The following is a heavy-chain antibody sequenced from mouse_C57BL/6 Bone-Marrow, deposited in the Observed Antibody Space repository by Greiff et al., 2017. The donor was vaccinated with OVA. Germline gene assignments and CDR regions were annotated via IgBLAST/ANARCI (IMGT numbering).Heavy chain of an antibody. CDR2: NNPSSGYT. D-gene: IGHD1-1*01. CDR1: GYTFTSDW. Sequence: VQLQQSGAELAKPGASVKLSCKASGYTFTSDWMHWVKQRPGQGLEWIGYNNPSSGYTKYNQKFKDKATLTADKSPSSAYMQMSSLTYEDSAVYYCASPYYYGAYWGQGTLVTVTA. J-gene: IGHJ3*01. CDR3: ASPYYYGAY. V-gene: IGHV1-7*01.